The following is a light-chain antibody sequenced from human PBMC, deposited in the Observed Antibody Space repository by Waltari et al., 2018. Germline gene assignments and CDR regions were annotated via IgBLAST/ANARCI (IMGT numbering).Light chain of an antibody. J-gene: IGLJ3*02. CDR1: SSDVGGYNF. Sequence: QSALTQPASVSGSLGQSITISCTGTSSDVGGYNFVSWYQQDPGNAPKLMIYEVSNRPSGVSNRFSGSKSGNTASLTISGLQAEDEADYYCSSHTTSSIWVFGGGTKVTVL. CDR2: EVS. V-gene: IGLV2-14*01. CDR3: SSHTTSSIWV.